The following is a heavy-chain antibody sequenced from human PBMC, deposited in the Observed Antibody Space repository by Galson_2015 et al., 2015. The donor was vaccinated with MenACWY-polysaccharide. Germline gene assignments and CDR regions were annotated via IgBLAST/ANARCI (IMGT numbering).Heavy chain of an antibody. Sequence: ETLSLTCTVSGGSISSSSYYWGWIRQPPGKGLEWIGSIYYSGSTYYNPSLKSRVTISVDTSKNQFSLKLSSVTAADTAVYYCASTGYSSGWGGYYYYGMDVWGQGTTVTVSS. CDR2: IYYSGST. J-gene: IGHJ6*02. CDR1: GGSISSSSYY. V-gene: IGHV4-39*01. CDR3: ASTGYSSGWGGYYYYGMDV. D-gene: IGHD6-19*01.